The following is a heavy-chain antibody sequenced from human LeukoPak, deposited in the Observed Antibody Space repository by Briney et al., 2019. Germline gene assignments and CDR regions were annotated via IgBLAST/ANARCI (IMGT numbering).Heavy chain of an antibody. CDR1: GYTFTGYY. CDR3: ARGRFVTGKVDY. CDR2: INPNSGGT. J-gene: IGHJ4*02. Sequence: ASVKVSCKASGYTFTGYYMHWVRQAPGQGLEWMGWINPNSGGTNYAQKLQGRVTMTRDTSISTAYMELSRLRSDVTAVYYCARGRFVTGKVDYWGQGTLVTVSS. D-gene: IGHD3-9*01. V-gene: IGHV1-2*02.